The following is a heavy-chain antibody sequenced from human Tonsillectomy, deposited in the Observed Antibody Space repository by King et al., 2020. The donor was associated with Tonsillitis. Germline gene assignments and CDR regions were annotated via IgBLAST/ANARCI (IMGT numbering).Heavy chain of an antibody. CDR2: IYHSGST. CDR3: ARVSDGVGTAMGVSEYFDS. CDR1: GGSISSGVFS. J-gene: IGHJ4*02. Sequence: LQLQESGSGLVKPSQTLSLTCAVSGGSISSGVFSWSWIRQTPGKGLEWIGYIYHSGSTYYNPSLRSRVYISVDKSKNQLSLKLRSVTAADTAVYYCARVSDGVGTAMGVSEYFDSWGQGALVTVSS. D-gene: IGHD5-18*01. V-gene: IGHV4-30-2*01.